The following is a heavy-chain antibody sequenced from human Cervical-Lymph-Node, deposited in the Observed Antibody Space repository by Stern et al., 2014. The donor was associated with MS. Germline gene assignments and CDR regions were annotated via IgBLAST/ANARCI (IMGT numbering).Heavy chain of an antibody. Sequence: VQLEESGPEVKKPGASVMVSCKTSGYTFTNYYIHWVRQAPGQGLEWMGIINPNGSVTASAQKFQGRLTMTRDTSKTTFYLRLITLTSEDTAMYYCTRAVGGVGREWGQGTLVFVSS. CDR2: INPNGSVT. D-gene: IGHD3-16*01. V-gene: IGHV1-46*01. CDR1: GYTFTNYY. CDR3: TRAVGGVGRE. J-gene: IGHJ4*02.